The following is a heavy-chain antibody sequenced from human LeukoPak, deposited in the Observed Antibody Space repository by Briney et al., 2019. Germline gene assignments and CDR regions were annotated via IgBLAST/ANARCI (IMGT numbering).Heavy chain of an antibody. CDR1: GGSISTHY. CDR2: MDSSGST. Sequence: SETLSLTCTVSGGSISTHYWSWIRQPPGKGLEWIGYMDSSGSTNYNPSLKSRVTISVDASKNQFSLKLSSVTAADTAVYYCARDTGDYGDYVFDYWGQGTLVTVSS. J-gene: IGHJ4*02. V-gene: IGHV4-59*11. CDR3: ARDTGDYGDYVFDY. D-gene: IGHD4-17*01.